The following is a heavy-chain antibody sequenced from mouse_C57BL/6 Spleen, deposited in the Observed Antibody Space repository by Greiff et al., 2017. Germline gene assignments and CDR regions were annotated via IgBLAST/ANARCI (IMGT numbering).Heavy chain of an antibody. CDR1: GYTFTDYY. J-gene: IGHJ4*01. CDR2: INPNNGGT. CDR3: ARSGGELLGQRGAMDY. D-gene: IGHD2-1*01. V-gene: IGHV1-26*01. Sequence: VQLQQSGPELVKPGASVKISCKASGYTFTDYYMNWVKQSHGKSLEWIGDINPNNGGTSYNQKFKGKATLTVDNTSSTAYMELRSLTSEDSAVYNCARSGGELLGQRGAMDYWGQGTSFTVSS.